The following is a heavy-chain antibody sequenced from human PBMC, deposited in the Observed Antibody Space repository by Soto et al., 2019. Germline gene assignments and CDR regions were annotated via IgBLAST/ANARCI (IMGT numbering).Heavy chain of an antibody. V-gene: IGHV3-73*01. D-gene: IGHD1-1*01. CDR3: TLSQNDVYYYYSMDV. CDR1: GFSFSDSA. J-gene: IGHJ6*02. CDR2: IGSKANSYAT. Sequence: EVQLVESGGGLVQPGGSLKLSCAASGFSFSDSAMHWVRQASGKGLEWVGRIGSKANSYATAYAASVKGRFTISRDDSKNTAYLQMNSLKTEDTAVYYCTLSQNDVYYYYSMDVWGQGTTVTVSS.